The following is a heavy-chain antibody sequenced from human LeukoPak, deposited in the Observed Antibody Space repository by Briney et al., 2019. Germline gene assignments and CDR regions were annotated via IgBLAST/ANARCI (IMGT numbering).Heavy chain of an antibody. CDR3: ARGLRLGDPN. D-gene: IGHD3-16*01. Sequence: SVKVSCKASGGTFSTDALAWVRQVPGQGPEWMGRIIPVFGTTNYAETFQGRVTITADESTSTAYMELSSLRSEDTAVYYCARGLRLGDPNWGQGTLVTVSS. CDR1: GGTFSTDA. J-gene: IGHJ4*02. V-gene: IGHV1-69*13. CDR2: IIPVFGTT.